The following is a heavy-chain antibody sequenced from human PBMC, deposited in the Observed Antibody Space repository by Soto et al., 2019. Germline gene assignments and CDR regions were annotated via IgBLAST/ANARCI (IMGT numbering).Heavy chain of an antibody. D-gene: IGHD3-22*01. CDR3: ATVDTYSYDSRVFDY. V-gene: IGHV1-24*01. CDR1: GYTLTELS. J-gene: IGHJ4*02. Sequence: ASVKVSCKVSGYTLTELSMHWVRQAPGKGLEWMGGFDPEDGETIYAQKFQGRVTMTEDTSTDTAYMELSSLRSEDTAVYYCATVDTYSYDSRVFDYWGQGTLVTVSS. CDR2: FDPEDGET.